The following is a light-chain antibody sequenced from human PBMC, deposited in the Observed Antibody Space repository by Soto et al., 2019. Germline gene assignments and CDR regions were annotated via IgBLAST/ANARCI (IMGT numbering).Light chain of an antibody. CDR2: KVS. CDR3: MQGTHWPRT. CDR1: QSLLYTDGNTY. J-gene: IGKJ2*01. V-gene: IGKV2-30*01. Sequence: DVVMTQSPLSLPVTLRQPATISCKSSQSLLYTDGNTYLHWFQQRPGQSPRRLIYKVSNRDSGVPDRFSGSGSGTDFTLKISRVEADDVGVYYCMQGTHWPRTFGQGTKLEIK.